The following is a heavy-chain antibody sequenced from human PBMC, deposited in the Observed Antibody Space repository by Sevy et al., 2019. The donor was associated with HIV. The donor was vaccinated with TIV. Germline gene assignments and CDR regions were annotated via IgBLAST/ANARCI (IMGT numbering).Heavy chain of an antibody. CDR3: ARFEDY. Sequence: GGSLRLSCVASGFTFSSYWMTWVRQAPGRGLEWVASIRQDGSDKFYVDSVKGRFTISRDNAKNSLYLQMNSLRAEDTAVYYCARFEDYWGQGTLVTVSS. V-gene: IGHV3-7*01. CDR2: IRQDGSDK. CDR1: GFTFSSYW. J-gene: IGHJ4*02.